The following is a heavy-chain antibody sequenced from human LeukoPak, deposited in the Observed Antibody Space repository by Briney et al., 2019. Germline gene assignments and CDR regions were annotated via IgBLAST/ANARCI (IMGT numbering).Heavy chain of an antibody. V-gene: IGHV4-39*01. CDR1: GDSITRSSYY. J-gene: IGHJ5*02. D-gene: IGHD3-3*01. CDR3: ARLVSSDRFRDEWLFDH. Sequence: SETLSLTCTVSGDSITRSSYYWGWIRQPPGKGLEYIGHVYYSGNTYSNSSLKSRVTISVDTSKSQLSLSLSSLTAADTAVYYCARLVSSDRFRDEWLFDHWGQGKLVVVSS. CDR2: VYYSGNT.